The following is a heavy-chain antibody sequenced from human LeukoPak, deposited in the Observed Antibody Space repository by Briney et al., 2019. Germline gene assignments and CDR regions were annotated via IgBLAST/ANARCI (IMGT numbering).Heavy chain of an antibody. J-gene: IGHJ6*03. V-gene: IGHV4-59*08. CDR2: IYYSGST. CDR3: EVGATHYYMDV. Sequence: PSETLSLTCIVSGGSISYYYWSWIRQPPGKGLEWIAYIYYSGSTNYNPSLKSRVTISLDTSKNQFSLKLSSVTAADTAVYYCEVGATHYYMDVWGKGTTVTVSS. CDR1: GGSISYYY. D-gene: IGHD3-16*01.